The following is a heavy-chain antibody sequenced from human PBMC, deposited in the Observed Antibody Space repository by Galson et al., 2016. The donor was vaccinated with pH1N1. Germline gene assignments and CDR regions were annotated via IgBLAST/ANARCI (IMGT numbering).Heavy chain of an antibody. CDR2: IIPTLGMT. V-gene: IGHV1-69*02. Sequence: SVKVSCKASGGTFRNYIISWVRQAPGQGLEWMGRIIPTLGMTNYAQKFQGRVTITADISTGTAHMELISLRSDETVMYFCAINYYHSIGSLDSWGQGTLVTVSS. CDR3: AINYYHSIGSLDS. CDR1: GGTFRNYI. J-gene: IGHJ4*02. D-gene: IGHD3-22*01.